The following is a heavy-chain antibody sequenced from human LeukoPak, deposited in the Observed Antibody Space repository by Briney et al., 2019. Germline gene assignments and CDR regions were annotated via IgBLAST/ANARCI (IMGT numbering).Heavy chain of an antibody. CDR2: INAGNGNA. J-gene: IGHJ1*01. CDR3: ARVPLHDRNDYYYPH. CDR1: GYTFTDYG. D-gene: IGHD3-22*01. V-gene: IGHV1-3*01. Sequence: ASVKVSCKASGYTFTDYGMHWVRQAPGQRLEWMAWINAGNGNANYSQKFQGRVTITRDTSASTAYMELSSLRSEDTAVYYCARVPLHDRNDYYYPHWGQGTVVTVSS.